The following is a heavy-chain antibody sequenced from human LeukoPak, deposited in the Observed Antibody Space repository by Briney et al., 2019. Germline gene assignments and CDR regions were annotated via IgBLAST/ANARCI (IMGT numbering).Heavy chain of an antibody. D-gene: IGHD5-12*01. CDR2: IYYSGST. J-gene: IGHJ4*02. V-gene: IGHV4-61*01. CDR1: GGSVSSGSYY. Sequence: SETLSLTCTVSGGSVSSGSYYWSWIRQPPGKGLEWIGYIYYSGSTNYNPSLKSRVTISVDTSKNQFSLKLSSVTAADTVVYYCARVLVEATTLIDYWGQGTLVTVSS. CDR3: ARVLVEATTLIDY.